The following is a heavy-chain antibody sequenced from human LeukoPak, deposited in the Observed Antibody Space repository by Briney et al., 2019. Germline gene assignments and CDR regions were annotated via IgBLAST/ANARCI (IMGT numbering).Heavy chain of an antibody. CDR1: GFTFSSYA. Sequence: PGGSLRLSCAASGFTFSSYAMSWVRQAPGKGLEWVSAISGSGGSTYYADSVKGRFTISRDNSKNTLYLQMNSLRAEDTAVYYCAKLGYYDFWSGYWPFDYWGQGTLVTVSS. V-gene: IGHV3-23*01. J-gene: IGHJ4*02. CDR2: ISGSGGST. CDR3: AKLGYYDFWSGYWPFDY. D-gene: IGHD3-3*01.